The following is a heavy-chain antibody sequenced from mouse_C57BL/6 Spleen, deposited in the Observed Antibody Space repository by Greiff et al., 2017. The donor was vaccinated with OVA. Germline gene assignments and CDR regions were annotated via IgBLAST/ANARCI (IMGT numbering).Heavy chain of an antibody. V-gene: IGHV1-15*01. Sequence: VQLQQSGAELVRPGASVTLSCKASGYTFTDYEMHWVKQTPVHGLEWIGAIDPETGGTAYNQKFKGKAILTADKSSSTAYMELRSLTSEDSAVYYCTREGYGSSYVGFAYWGQGTLVTVSA. CDR3: TREGYGSSYVGFAY. CDR2: IDPETGGT. D-gene: IGHD1-1*01. J-gene: IGHJ3*01. CDR1: GYTFTDYE.